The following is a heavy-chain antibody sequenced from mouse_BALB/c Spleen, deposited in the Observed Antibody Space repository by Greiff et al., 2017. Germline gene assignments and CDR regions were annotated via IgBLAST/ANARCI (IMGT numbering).Heavy chain of an antibody. D-gene: IGHD2-3*01. J-gene: IGHJ1*01. CDR3: ARQYDGYWYFDV. CDR2: ISNGGGST. Sequence: EVKVVESGGGLVQPGGSLKLSCAASGFTFSSYTMSWVRQTPKKRLEWVAYISNGGGSTYYPDTVKGRFTISRDNAKNTLYLQMSSLKSEDTAMYYCARQYDGYWYFDVWGAGTTVTVSS. CDR1: GFTFSSYT. V-gene: IGHV5-12-2*01.